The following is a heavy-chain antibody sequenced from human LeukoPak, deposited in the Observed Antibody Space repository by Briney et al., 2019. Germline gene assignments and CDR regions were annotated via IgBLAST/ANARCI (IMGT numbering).Heavy chain of an antibody. CDR1: GGSISNGDYY. CDR2: IFYGGST. J-gene: IGHJ4*01. V-gene: IGHV4-39*01. Sequence: SETLSLTRSVSGGSISNGDYYWGWIRQAPGKGLEWIGSIFYGGSTHYNPSLKSRATISADTSKNQFSLKLTSVTAADAAMYYCARQLPTAAADTRGYFDYWGQGTVVTVSS. CDR3: ARQLPTAAADTRGYFDY. D-gene: IGHD6-25*01.